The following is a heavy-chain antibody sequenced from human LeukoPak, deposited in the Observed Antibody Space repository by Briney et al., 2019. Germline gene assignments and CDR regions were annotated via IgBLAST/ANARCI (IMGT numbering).Heavy chain of an antibody. CDR1: GYTLTELS. D-gene: IGHD6-19*01. J-gene: IGHJ4*02. V-gene: IGHV1-24*01. CDR2: FDPEDGET. Sequence: ASVKVSCKVSGYTLTELSMHWVRQAPGKGLEWMGGFDPEDGETIYAQKFQGRVTMTGDTSTDTAYMELSSLRSEDTAVYYCATAVAGTDFDYWGQGTLVTVSS. CDR3: ATAVAGTDFDY.